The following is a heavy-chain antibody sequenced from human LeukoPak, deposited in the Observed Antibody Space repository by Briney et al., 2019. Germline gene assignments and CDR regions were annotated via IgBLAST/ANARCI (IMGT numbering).Heavy chain of an antibody. CDR2: INPNSGGT. V-gene: IGHV1-2*02. CDR1: GYTFTVYY. J-gene: IGHJ5*02. Sequence: ASVNVSYKASGYTFTVYYMHWVRQAPGQGLEWMGCINPNSGGTNYAQKFQGRVTMTRDTSISTAYMELSRLRSDDPAVYYCARDKGYCTNGVCLGSNWFDRWGQGTLVTVSS. D-gene: IGHD2-8*01. CDR3: ARDKGYCTNGVCLGSNWFDR.